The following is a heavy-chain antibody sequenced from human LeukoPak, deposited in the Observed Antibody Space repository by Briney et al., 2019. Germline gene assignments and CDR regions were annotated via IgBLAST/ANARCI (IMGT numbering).Heavy chain of an antibody. J-gene: IGHJ4*02. CDR2: IKRDGDEK. Sequence: LPGRSLRLSCAASGFTFSAYWMGWVRLTPGKGLEWVANIKRDGDEKYSVDSVKGRFTIFRDNAKNSLYLQMNSLKAEDTAVYYCARGDYGDSQVDYWGQGTLVTVSS. V-gene: IGHV3-7*01. D-gene: IGHD4-17*01. CDR1: GFTFSAYW. CDR3: ARGDYGDSQVDY.